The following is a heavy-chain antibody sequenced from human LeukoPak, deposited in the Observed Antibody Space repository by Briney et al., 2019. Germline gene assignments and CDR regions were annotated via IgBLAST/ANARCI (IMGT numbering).Heavy chain of an antibody. V-gene: IGHV3-30*03. CDR2: ILYDGSNK. CDR3: AREPNDSSGWYSWSGPLNSGYYYMDV. Sequence: PGGSLRLSCAASGFTFSSYGMHWVRQAPGKGLEWVAVILYDGSNKYYADSVKGRFTISRDNSKNTLFLQMNSLRSDDTAVYYCAREPNDSSGWYSWSGPLNSGYYYMDVWGKGTTVTISS. J-gene: IGHJ6*03. D-gene: IGHD6-19*01. CDR1: GFTFSSYG.